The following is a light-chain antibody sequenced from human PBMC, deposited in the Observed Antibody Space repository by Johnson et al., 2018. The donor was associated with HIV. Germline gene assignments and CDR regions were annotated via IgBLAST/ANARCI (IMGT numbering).Light chain of an antibody. CDR2: DNN. CDR1: SSNIGNNY. J-gene: IGLJ1*01. Sequence: QSMLTQPPSVSVAPGQKVTISCSGSSSNIGNNYVSWYQQLPGTAPKLLIYDNNKRPSGIPDRFSGSKSGTSATLGITGLQTGDEADYYCGTWDSSLSAAYVFGTGTKVTVL. V-gene: IGLV1-51*01. CDR3: GTWDSSLSAAYV.